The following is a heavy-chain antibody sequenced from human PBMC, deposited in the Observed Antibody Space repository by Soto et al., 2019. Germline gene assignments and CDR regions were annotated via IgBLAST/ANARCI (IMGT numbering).Heavy chain of an antibody. V-gene: IGHV4-4*02. Sequence: SETLSLTCAVSGGFISSSNWWSWVRQPPGKGLEWIGEIYHSGSTNYNPSLKSRVTISVDKSKNQFSLKLSSVTAADTAVYYCARGQNYYGSGSYHYYYYGMDVWGRGTTVTVSS. CDR1: GGFISSSNW. CDR3: ARGQNYYGSGSYHYYYYGMDV. D-gene: IGHD3-10*01. J-gene: IGHJ6*02. CDR2: IYHSGST.